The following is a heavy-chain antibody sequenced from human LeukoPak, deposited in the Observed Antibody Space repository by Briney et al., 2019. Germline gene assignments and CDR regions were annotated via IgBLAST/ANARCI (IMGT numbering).Heavy chain of an antibody. CDR2: IYSGGST. D-gene: IGHD2-2*01. V-gene: IGHV3-53*01. CDR1: GFTVSSNY. CDR3: ARDERYCSSTSCYSYYYGMDV. J-gene: IGHJ6*02. Sequence: PGGSLRLSCAASGFTVSSNYMSWVRQAPGKGLEWVSVIYSGGSTYYADSVKGRFTISRDNSKNTLYLQMNSLRAEDTAVYYCARDERYCSSTSCYSYYYGMDVWGQGTTVIVS.